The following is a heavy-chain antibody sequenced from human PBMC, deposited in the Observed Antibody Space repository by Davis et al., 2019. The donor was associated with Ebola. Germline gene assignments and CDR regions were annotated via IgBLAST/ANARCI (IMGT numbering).Heavy chain of an antibody. J-gene: IGHJ6*03. Sequence: GESLKISCAASGFTFSSYAMSWVRQAPGKGLEWVSAISGSGGSTYYADSVKGRFTISRDNSKNTLYLQMNSLRAEDTAVYYCAREGASYYYYYMDVWGKGTTVTVSS. CDR3: AREGASYYYYYMDV. D-gene: IGHD1-26*01. V-gene: IGHV3-23*01. CDR2: ISGSGGST. CDR1: GFTFSSYA.